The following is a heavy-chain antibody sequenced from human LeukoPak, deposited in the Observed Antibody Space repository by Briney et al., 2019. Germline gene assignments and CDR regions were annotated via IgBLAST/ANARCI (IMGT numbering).Heavy chain of an antibody. CDR2: INPNSGGT. Sequence: ASVKVSCKASGYTFTDYYVQWVRQAPGQGLEWMGWINPNSGGTNYAQKFQGRVTMTRDTSASTAYMELTSLRSDDTAVYYCATTRVTTTRLDYWGQGTLVTVSS. J-gene: IGHJ4*02. D-gene: IGHD5-12*01. CDR1: GYTFTDYY. V-gene: IGHV1-2*02. CDR3: ATTRVTTTRLDY.